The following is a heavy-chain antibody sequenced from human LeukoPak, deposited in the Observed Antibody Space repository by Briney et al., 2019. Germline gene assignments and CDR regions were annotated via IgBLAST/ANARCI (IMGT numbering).Heavy chain of an antibody. V-gene: IGHV3-23*01. D-gene: IGHD2/OR15-2a*01. CDR1: GFTFSSYA. J-gene: IGHJ4*02. CDR3: AKDSAKKYDDY. Sequence: GGSLRLSCAASGFTFSSYAMSWIRQAPGKGLEWVSGISGSDGSTNYADSVKGRFTISRENSKNTLYLQMNSLRAEDTAVYYCAKDSAKKYDDYWGQGTLVTVSS. CDR2: ISGSDGST.